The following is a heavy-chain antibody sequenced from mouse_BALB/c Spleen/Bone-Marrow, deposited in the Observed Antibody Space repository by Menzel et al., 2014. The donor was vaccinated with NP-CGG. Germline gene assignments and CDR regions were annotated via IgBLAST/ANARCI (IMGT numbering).Heavy chain of an antibody. CDR2: IYPYNGGT. Sequence: EVQLQESGPELVKPGVSVKTSCKASGYTLTDHNMHWVKQSHGKSLEWIGYIYPYNGGTAYNQKFKSKATLTVDNSSSTAYMELRSLTSEDSAVYYCSSPYGNYGAWFAYWGQGTLVTVSA. CDR3: SSPYGNYGAWFAY. V-gene: IGHV1S29*02. D-gene: IGHD2-1*01. CDR1: GYTLTDHN. J-gene: IGHJ3*01.